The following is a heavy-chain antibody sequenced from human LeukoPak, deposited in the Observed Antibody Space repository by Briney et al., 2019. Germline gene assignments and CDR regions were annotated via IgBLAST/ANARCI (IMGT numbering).Heavy chain of an antibody. CDR1: GFTSSSYA. Sequence: GGSLRLSCAASGFTSSSYAMSWVRQAPGKGLEWVSAISGSGGSTYYADSVKGQFTISRDNSKNTLYLQMNSLRAEDTAVYYCAKDIVVVVAAKEGWGQGTLVTVSS. V-gene: IGHV3-23*01. CDR2: ISGSGGST. D-gene: IGHD2-15*01. CDR3: AKDIVVVVAAKEG. J-gene: IGHJ4*02.